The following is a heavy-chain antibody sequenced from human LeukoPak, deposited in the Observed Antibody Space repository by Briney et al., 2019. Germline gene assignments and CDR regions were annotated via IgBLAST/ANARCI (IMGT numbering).Heavy chain of an antibody. CDR3: ARDRSGWLPLWFGEFVDAFDI. Sequence: SVKVSCKASGGTFSSYTISWVRQAPGQGLEWMGRIIPILGIANYAHTFQGRVTITADKATSTAYMELSSLRSEDTAVYYCARDRSGWLPLWFGEFVDAFDIWGQGTMVTVSS. D-gene: IGHD3-10*01. V-gene: IGHV1-69*04. CDR1: GGTFSSYT. J-gene: IGHJ3*02. CDR2: IIPILGIA.